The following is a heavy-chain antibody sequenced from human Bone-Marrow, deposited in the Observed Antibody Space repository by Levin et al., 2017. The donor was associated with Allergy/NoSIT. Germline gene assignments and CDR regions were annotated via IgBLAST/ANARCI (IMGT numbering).Heavy chain of an antibody. D-gene: IGHD6-25*01. Sequence: KSGGSLRLSCAGSGFTFRDYYMSWMRQAPGKGLEWVSYISTIGSTIHYADSVKGRFTISRDNAKNSLYLQMNRLRAEDTAVYYCASDVAATIYDGCDIWGQGTMVTVSS. J-gene: IGHJ3*02. CDR1: GFTFRDYY. CDR3: ASDVAATIYDGCDI. CDR2: ISTIGSTI. V-gene: IGHV3-11*01.